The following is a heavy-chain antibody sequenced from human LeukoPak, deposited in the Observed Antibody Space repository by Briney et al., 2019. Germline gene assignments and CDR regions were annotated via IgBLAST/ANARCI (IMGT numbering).Heavy chain of an antibody. V-gene: IGHV3-30*02. Sequence: GGSLRLSCAASGFTFSVYGMHWVRQAPGKGLEWVAFIRYDGSSKCTDSVKGRFTISRDNSKNTLYLQMDSLRVEDTAVYYCARETTIFGVVTYFDYWGQGTLVTVSS. CDR2: IRYDGSSK. J-gene: IGHJ4*02. D-gene: IGHD3-3*01. CDR3: ARETTIFGVVTYFDY. CDR1: GFTFSVYG.